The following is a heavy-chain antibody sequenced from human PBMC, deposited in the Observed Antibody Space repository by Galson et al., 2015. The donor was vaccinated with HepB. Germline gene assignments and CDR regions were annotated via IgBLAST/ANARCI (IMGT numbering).Heavy chain of an antibody. CDR3: ARDGGYDSSGYYPYY. V-gene: IGHV3-30-3*01. J-gene: IGHJ4*02. Sequence: SLRLSCAASGFTFSSHAMHWVRQAPGKGLEWVAVISYDDGTAKYYADSVKGRFTISRDNSKNTLYLQMNSLRVEDTAVYYCARDGGYDSSGYYPYYWGQGTLVTVSS. D-gene: IGHD3-22*01. CDR2: ISYDDGTAK. CDR1: GFTFSSHA.